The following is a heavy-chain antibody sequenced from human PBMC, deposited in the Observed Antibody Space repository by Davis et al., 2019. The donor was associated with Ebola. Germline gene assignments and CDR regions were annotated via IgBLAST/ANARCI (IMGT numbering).Heavy chain of an antibody. CDR1: GGSISSYY. CDR2: IYYSGST. J-gene: IGHJ4*02. D-gene: IGHD6-13*01. V-gene: IGHV4-59*01. Sequence: SETLSLTCTVSGGSISSYYWSWIRQPPGKGLEWIGYIYYSGSTNYNPSLKSRVTIPVDTSKNQFSLKLSSVTAADTAVYYCAKGPTMIAAASFDYWGQRTLVTVSS. CDR3: AKGPTMIAAASFDY.